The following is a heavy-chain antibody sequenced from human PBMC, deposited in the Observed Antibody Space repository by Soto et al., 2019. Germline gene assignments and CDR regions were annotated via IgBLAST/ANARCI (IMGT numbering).Heavy chain of an antibody. CDR1: GGTFSSYT. D-gene: IGHD3-3*01. CDR2: IIPILGIA. Sequence: QVQLVQSGAEVKKPGSSVKVSCKASGGTFSSYTISWVRQAPGQGLEWMGRIIPILGIANYAQKFQGRVTITADKSTSTAYMELRSLRSEDTAVYYCARADYDFWSGYPMGGDYWGQGTLVTVSS. CDR3: ARADYDFWSGYPMGGDY. J-gene: IGHJ4*02. V-gene: IGHV1-69*02.